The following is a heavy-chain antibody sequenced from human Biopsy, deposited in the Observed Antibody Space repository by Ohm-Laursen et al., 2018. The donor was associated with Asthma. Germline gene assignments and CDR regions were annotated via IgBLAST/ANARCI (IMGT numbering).Heavy chain of an antibody. CDR3: ARKAGSCISRTCYSLDF. J-gene: IGHJ4*02. V-gene: IGHV1-69*13. CDR1: GGTFNTYV. Sequence: GASVKVSCNSLGGTFNTYVIGWVRQAPGQGLEWMGGVNPIFGTTTSAQKFQDRVTITADDSTSTVYMELSSLRSEDTAVYYCARKAGSCISRTCYSLDFWGQGTLVTVSS. D-gene: IGHD2-2*01. CDR2: VNPIFGTT.